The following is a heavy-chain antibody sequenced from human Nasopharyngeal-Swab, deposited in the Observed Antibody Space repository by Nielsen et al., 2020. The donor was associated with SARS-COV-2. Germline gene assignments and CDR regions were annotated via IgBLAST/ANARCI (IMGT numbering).Heavy chain of an antibody. V-gene: IGHV5-51*01. J-gene: IGHJ4*02. Sequence: GESLKISCKGSGYKFSNTWIGWVRQMPGKGLEWMGIIYPGDSDTRYSPSFQGQVTISADKSISTAYLQWSSLKASDTAMYYCAGSALGTPDDYWGQGTLVTVSS. D-gene: IGHD3-16*01. CDR1: GYKFSNTW. CDR3: AGSALGTPDDY. CDR2: IYPGDSDT.